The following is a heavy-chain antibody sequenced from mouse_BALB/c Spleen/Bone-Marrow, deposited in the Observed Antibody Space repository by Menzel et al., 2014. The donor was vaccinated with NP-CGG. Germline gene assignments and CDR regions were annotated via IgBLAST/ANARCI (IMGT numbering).Heavy chain of an antibody. V-gene: IGHV1-4*01. J-gene: IGHJ4*01. Sequence: VQLQQSGAALARPGASVKMSCKASGYTFTSYTMHWVKQRPGQGLEWIGYITPNSDHTNYNQKFKDRATLTADKSSSXAYMRLSSLTSEDSAIYYCSRSTFAHVMDSWGQGTSVTVSS. CDR2: ITPNSDHT. CDR3: SRSTFAHVMDS. CDR1: GYTFTSYT. D-gene: IGHD4-1*02.